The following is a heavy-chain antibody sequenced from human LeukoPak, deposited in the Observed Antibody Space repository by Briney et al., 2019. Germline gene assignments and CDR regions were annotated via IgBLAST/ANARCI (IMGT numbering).Heavy chain of an antibody. CDR3: AKVRGYSYGYSH. V-gene: IGHV3-33*06. D-gene: IGHD5-18*01. CDR1: GFTFSSYG. Sequence: PGGSLRLSCAASGFTFSSYGMHWVRQAPGKGLEWVAVIWYDGSNKYYADSVKGRFAISRDNSKNTLYLQMNSLRAADTAVYYSAKVRGYSYGYSHWGQGTLVTVSS. J-gene: IGHJ4*02. CDR2: IWYDGSNK.